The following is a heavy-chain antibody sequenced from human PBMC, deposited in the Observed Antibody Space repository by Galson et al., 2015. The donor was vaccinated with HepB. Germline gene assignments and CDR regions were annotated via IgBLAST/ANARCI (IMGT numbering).Heavy chain of an antibody. V-gene: IGHV3-48*04. CDR2: ISSSSRTI. CDR1: GFTFSTCS. J-gene: IGHJ2*01. Sequence: SLRLSCAASGFTFSTCSMNWVRQAPGKGLEWVSYISSSSRTIHYADSVKGRFTISRDNTKNSLYLQMNSLRAEDTAVYYCTREPTVLRNFDWQPEGYFDLWGRGTPVTVSS. D-gene: IGHD3-9*01. CDR3: TREPTVLRNFDWQPEGYFDL.